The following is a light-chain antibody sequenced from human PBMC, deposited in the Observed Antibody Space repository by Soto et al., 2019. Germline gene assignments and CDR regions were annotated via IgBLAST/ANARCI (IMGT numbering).Light chain of an antibody. CDR3: QTWGTGIHYV. CDR2: LNSDGSH. Sequence: QLVLTQSPSASASLGASVKLTCTLSSGHSSYAIAWHQQQPEKGPRYLMKLNSDGSHNKGDGIPDRFSGSSSGAERYLTISSLQSEDEAVYYCQTWGTGIHYVFGTGTKVTVL. CDR1: SGHSSYA. J-gene: IGLJ1*01. V-gene: IGLV4-69*01.